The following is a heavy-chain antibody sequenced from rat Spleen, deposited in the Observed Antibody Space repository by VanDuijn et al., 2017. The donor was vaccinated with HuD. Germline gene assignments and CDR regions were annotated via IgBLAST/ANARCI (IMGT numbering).Heavy chain of an antibody. Sequence: QVQLKESGPGLVQPSQTLSLTCTVSGFSLTSNGVTWVRQPPGKGLEWIAVISRGGSTSFNSALKSRLSISRDTSKSQVFLKMDSLQIEDTAIYFCSRARGGYSGMDAWGQGASVTVSS. J-gene: IGHJ4*01. CDR3: SRARGGYSGMDA. D-gene: IGHD1-11*01. V-gene: IGHV2S12*01. CDR1: GFSLTSNG. CDR2: ISRGGST.